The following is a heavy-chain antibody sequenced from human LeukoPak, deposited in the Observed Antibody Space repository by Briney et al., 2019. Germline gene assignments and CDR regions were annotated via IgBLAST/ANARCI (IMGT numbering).Heavy chain of an antibody. CDR3: AKDVEIAALDTFDY. CDR1: GFTFSSYS. Sequence: PGGSLRLSCAASGFTFSSYSMNWVRQAPGKGLEWVSSISSSNTYIYYADSVKGRFTISRDNAKNSLYLQMNSLRVEDTAVYYCAKDVEIAALDTFDYWGQGTLVTVSS. V-gene: IGHV3-21*01. D-gene: IGHD6-6*01. CDR2: ISSSNTYI. J-gene: IGHJ4*02.